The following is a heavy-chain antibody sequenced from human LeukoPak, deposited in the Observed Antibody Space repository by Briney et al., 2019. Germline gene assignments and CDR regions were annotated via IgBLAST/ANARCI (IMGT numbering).Heavy chain of an antibody. Sequence: SETLSLTCTVSGVSISSGTYYWSWIRQPAGKGLEWIGYIYHTGSTSYSPSLKSRVTISADTSKNQFSLKLSSVTTADTAVYYCARGFTLFDPWGQGTLVTVSS. CDR1: GVSISSGTYY. V-gene: IGHV4-61*10. D-gene: IGHD2/OR15-2a*01. CDR2: IYHTGST. J-gene: IGHJ5*02. CDR3: ARGFTLFDP.